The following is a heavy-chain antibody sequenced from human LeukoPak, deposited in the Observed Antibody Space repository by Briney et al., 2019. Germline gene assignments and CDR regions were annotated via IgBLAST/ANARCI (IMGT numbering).Heavy chain of an antibody. D-gene: IGHD3-22*01. CDR2: INTDGSST. CDR3: ARGPDYYDSSGYPYYFDY. J-gene: IGHJ4*02. V-gene: IGHV3-74*01. Sequence: GGSLRLSCAASGFTFSSYWMHWVRQAPGKGLVWISRINTDGSSTSYADSVKGRFTISRDNAKNTLYLQMNSLRAEDTAVYYCARGPDYYDSSGYPYYFDYWGQGTLVTVSS. CDR1: GFTFSSYW.